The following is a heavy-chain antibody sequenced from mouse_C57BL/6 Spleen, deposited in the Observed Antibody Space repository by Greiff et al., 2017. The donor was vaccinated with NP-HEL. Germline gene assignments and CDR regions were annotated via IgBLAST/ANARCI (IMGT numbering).Heavy chain of an antibody. J-gene: IGHJ4*01. CDR1: GFSLTSYG. CDR3: AKNGGTSDYYAMYY. CDR2: IWRGGST. V-gene: IGHV2-5*01. Sequence: VQLQQSGPGLVQPSQSLSITCTVSGFSLTSYGVHWVRQSPGKGLEWLGVIWRGGSTEYNAAFLSILSITKDNSKGQVYLKMNSLQADDTAIYYCAKNGGTSDYYAMYYWGQGTSVTVSS. D-gene: IGHD4-1*01.